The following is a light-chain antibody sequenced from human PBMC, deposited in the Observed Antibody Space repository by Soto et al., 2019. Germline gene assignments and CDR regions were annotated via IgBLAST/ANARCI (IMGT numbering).Light chain of an antibody. CDR3: ISYAGSNSVV. CDR2: DVS. CDR1: SSDVGGNKF. Sequence: QPVLTQPPSASGSPGQSVTISCTGTSSDVGGNKFVSWYQQHPGKAPKLMIYDVSKRPSGVPDRFSGSKSGNTASLTVSGLQAEDEADYYCISYAGSNSVVFGGGTKLTVL. V-gene: IGLV2-8*01. J-gene: IGLJ2*01.